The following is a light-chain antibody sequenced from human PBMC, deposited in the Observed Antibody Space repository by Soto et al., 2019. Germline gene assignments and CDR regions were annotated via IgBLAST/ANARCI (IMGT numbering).Light chain of an antibody. CDR3: QQRSNWWT. CDR1: QSVSSY. V-gene: IGKV3-11*01. CDR2: DAS. Sequence: EIVLTQSPANMSLSPGERATLSCRASQSVSSYLAWYQQKPGQAPRLLIYDASNRATGIPARFSGSGSGTDFTLTISSLETEDFAVYYCQQRSNWWTFGQGKRWIS. J-gene: IGKJ1*01.